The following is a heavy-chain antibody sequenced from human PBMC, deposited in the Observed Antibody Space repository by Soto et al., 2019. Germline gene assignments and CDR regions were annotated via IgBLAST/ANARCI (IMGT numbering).Heavy chain of an antibody. Sequence: XESLKISCKSSGYIFTNYWIGLVLQMPGKGLEWMGVIYPGDSDARYSPSFQGQVTISADKSISTAYLQWRSLKASDTAMYYCARNRSSGRFGAFDIWGQGTMVTVSS. CDR2: IYPGDSDA. V-gene: IGHV5-51*01. J-gene: IGHJ3*02. CDR1: GYIFTNYW. CDR3: ARNRSSGRFGAFDI. D-gene: IGHD6-19*01.